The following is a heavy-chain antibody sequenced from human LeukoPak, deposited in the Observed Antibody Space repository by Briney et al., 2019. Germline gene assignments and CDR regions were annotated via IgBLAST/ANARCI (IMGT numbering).Heavy chain of an antibody. D-gene: IGHD7-27*01. Sequence: GGSLRLSCSISGFTFTDYAVHWVRQVPGKGLEWVSGILWNGGETGYADSVKGRFTISRDKVKNFLYLQMNSLRVEDTALYYCARESGATHFDYWGQGTLVTVSS. J-gene: IGHJ4*02. CDR1: GFTFTDYA. CDR3: ARESGATHFDY. CDR2: ILWNGGET. V-gene: IGHV3-9*01.